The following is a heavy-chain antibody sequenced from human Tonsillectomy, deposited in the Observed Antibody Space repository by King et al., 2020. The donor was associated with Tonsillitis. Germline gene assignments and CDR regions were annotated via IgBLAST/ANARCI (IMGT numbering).Heavy chain of an antibody. V-gene: IGHV1-18*01. CDR2: ISPYNGYT. Sequence: VQLVQSGAEVKKPGASVKVSCRASGYTFTNYGISWVRQAPGQGLEWMGWISPYNGYTNYAQKLQGRVTMTTATSTNTAYMELRSLRSDDTAVYYCARDIGAAAGTSPGYWGQGTLVTVSS. CDR3: ARDIGAAAGTSPGY. J-gene: IGHJ4*02. D-gene: IGHD6-13*01. CDR1: GYTFTNYG.